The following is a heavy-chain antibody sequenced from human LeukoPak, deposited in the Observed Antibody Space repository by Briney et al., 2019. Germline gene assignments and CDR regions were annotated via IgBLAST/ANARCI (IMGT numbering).Heavy chain of an antibody. J-gene: IGHJ4*02. D-gene: IGHD3-22*01. CDR2: IYSGGST. V-gene: IGHV3-66*01. CDR1: GFTGSRTK. CDR3: ASYYDSSGYYFDY. Sequence: GGSWSPAGAASGFTGSRTKLGWVRKPQGRGLEWVSVIYSGGSTYYADSVKGRFTISRDNSKNTLYLQMNSLRAEDTAVYYCASYYDSSGYYFDYWGQGTLVTVSS.